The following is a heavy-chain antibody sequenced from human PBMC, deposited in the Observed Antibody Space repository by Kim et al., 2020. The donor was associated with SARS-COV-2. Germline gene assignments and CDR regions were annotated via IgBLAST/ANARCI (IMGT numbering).Heavy chain of an antibody. CDR3: ASDRSGSYPLFGY. V-gene: IGHV1-2*02. D-gene: IGHD1-26*01. CDR1: GYTFTGYY. J-gene: IGHJ4*02. Sequence: ASVKVSCKASGYTFTGYYMHWVRQAPGQGLEWMGWINPNSGGTNYAQKFQGRVTMTRDTSISTAYMELSRLRSDDTAVYYCASDRSGSYPLFGYWGQGTLVTVSS. CDR2: INPNSGGT.